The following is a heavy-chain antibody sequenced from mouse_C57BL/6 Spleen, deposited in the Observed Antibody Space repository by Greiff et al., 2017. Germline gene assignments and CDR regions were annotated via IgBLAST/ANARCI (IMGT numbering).Heavy chain of an antibody. CDR2: INYDGSST. D-gene: IGHD1-1*01. Sequence: EVKVVESEGGLVQPGSSMKLSCTASGFTFSDSYMAWVRQVPEKGLEWVANINYDGSSTYYLDSLKSRFIISRDNAKNILYLQMSSLKSEDTATYDCARYYYGSSYFDVWGTGTTVTVSS. V-gene: IGHV5-16*01. CDR1: GFTFSDSY. J-gene: IGHJ1*03. CDR3: ARYYYGSSYFDV.